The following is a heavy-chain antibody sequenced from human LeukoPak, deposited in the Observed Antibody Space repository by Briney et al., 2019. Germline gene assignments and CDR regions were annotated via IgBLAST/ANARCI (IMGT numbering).Heavy chain of an antibody. CDR2: INPNSGGA. J-gene: IGHJ4*02. V-gene: IGHV1-2*02. Sequence: ASVKVSCKASGYSFTGYYMHWVRQAPGQGLEWMGWINPNSGGANYAQKFQGRVTMTRDTSISTAYMEVSRLRTDDTAMYYRARGWYTSGWTFDYWGQGTLVTVSS. CDR1: GYSFTGYY. D-gene: IGHD6-19*01. CDR3: ARGWYTSGWTFDY.